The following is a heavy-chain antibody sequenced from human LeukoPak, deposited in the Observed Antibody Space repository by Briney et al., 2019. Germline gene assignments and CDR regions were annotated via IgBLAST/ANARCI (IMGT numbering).Heavy chain of an antibody. CDR1: VYTFTSYG. D-gene: IGHD4-11*01. J-gene: IGHJ6*03. Sequence: ASVKVSCTASVYTFTSYGINWVRQAPGQGREWMGWISGSTGNRKYEQKIQGRVTLTTDTSTRTAYMELRSLRSDDTAVYYCARGTVGGNDYYYMDVWGKGTTVTVSS. V-gene: IGHV1-18*01. CDR2: ISGSTGNR. CDR3: ARGTVGGNDYYYMDV.